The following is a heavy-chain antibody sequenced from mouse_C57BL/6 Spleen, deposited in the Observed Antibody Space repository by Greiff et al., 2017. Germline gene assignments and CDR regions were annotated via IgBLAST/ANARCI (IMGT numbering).Heavy chain of an antibody. CDR3: ARDKAHYYGSSYWYCDV. Sequence: EVQLVESEGGLVQPGSSMKLSCTASGFTFSDYYMAWVRQVPEKGLEWVANINYDGSSTYYLDSLKSRFIISRDNAKNILYLQMSSLKSEDTATYYCARDKAHYYGSSYWYCDVWGTGTTVTVSS. CDR2: INYDGSST. CDR1: GFTFSDYY. J-gene: IGHJ1*03. D-gene: IGHD1-1*01. V-gene: IGHV5-16*01.